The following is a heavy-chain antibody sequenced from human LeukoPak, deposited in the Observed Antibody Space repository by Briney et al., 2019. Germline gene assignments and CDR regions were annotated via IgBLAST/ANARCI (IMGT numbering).Heavy chain of an antibody. D-gene: IGHD3-22*01. CDR1: GGSISSYY. CDR2: IYTSGST. V-gene: IGHV4-4*07. J-gene: IGHJ3*02. Sequence: MSSETLSLTCTVSGGSISSYYWSWIRQPAGKGLEWIGRIYTSGSTNYNPSLKSRVTMSVDTSKNQFSLKLSSVTAADTAVYYCARALLYYYDSSGGVFDIWGQGTMVTVSS. CDR3: ARALLYYYDSSGGVFDI.